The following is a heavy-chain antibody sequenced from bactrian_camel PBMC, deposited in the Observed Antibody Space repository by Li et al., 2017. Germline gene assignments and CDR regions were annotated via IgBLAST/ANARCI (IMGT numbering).Heavy chain of an antibody. D-gene: IGHD7*01. V-gene: IGHV3S1*01. Sequence: HVQLVESGGGSVQPGGSLRLSCVFSEATKCIGWFRQAPGKERERVAAIYTGGDATYYDDSVKGRFTISQDNANNTVYLQLNSLALEDIAMYYCAREPIPTYWGQGTQVTVS. CDR2: IYTGGDAT. J-gene: IGHJ4*01. CDR3: AREPIPTY. CDR1: EATKCIGW.